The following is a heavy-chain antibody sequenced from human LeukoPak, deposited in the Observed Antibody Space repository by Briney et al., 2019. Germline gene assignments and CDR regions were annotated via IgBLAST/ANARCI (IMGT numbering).Heavy chain of an antibody. D-gene: IGHD1-26*01. Sequence: GGSLRLSCAASGFTVSSNYMSWVRQAPGKGLEWVSVIYSGGSTYYADSVKGRFTISRDNSKNTLYLQMNSLRAEDTAVYYCAREGATLYYFDYWGQGTLVTVSS. CDR1: GFTVSSNY. CDR2: IYSGGST. CDR3: AREGATLYYFDY. V-gene: IGHV3-53*01. J-gene: IGHJ4*02.